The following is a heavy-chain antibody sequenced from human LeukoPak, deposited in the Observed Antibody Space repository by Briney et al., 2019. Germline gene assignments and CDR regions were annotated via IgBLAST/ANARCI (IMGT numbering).Heavy chain of an antibody. V-gene: IGHV3-21*01. D-gene: IGHD3-10*01. CDR1: GFTFSSYS. J-gene: IGHJ4*02. CDR3: ARDQLKTGSYFDY. Sequence: TAGGSLRLSCAASGFTFSSYSMNWVRQAPGKGLEWVSSISSSSSYIYYADSVKGRFTISRDNAKNSLYLQMNSLRAEDTAVYYCARDQLKTGSYFDYWGQGTLVTVSS. CDR2: ISSSSSYI.